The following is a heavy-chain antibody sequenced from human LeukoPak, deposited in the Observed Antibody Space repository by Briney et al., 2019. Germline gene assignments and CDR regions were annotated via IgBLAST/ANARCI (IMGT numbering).Heavy chain of an antibody. D-gene: IGHD2-15*01. V-gene: IGHV1-18*01. CDR3: ARYCSGGSCYLPLGFFDL. CDR2: HIGYNGNK. CDR1: GYIFTRYG. J-gene: IGHJ2*01. Sequence: GASVKVSCKASGYIFTRYGISWVRQAPGQGLECMGWHIGYNGNKKYAQNLKGRVTMTTDTSTSTAYMELRSLRSDDTAVYYCARYCSGGSCYLPLGFFDLWGRGTLVTVSS.